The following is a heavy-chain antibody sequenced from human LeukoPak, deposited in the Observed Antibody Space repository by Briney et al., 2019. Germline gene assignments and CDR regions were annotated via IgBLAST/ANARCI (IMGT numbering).Heavy chain of an antibody. V-gene: IGHV1-69*01. CDR1: GGTFSSYA. Sequence: SVKVSCKASGGTFSSYAISWVRQAPGQGLEWMGGIIPIFGTANYAQKFQGRVTITADESTSTAYMELSSLRAEDTAVYYCAREVNDDYVWGSYRYTRGYFDYWGQGTLVTVSS. CDR2: IIPIFGTA. J-gene: IGHJ4*02. CDR3: AREVNDDYVWGSYRYTRGYFDY. D-gene: IGHD3-16*02.